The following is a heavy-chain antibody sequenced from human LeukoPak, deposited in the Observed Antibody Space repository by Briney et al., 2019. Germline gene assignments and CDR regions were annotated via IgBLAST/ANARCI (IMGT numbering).Heavy chain of an antibody. Sequence: PSETLSLTCTVSGDSISSHYWSWIRQPPGKGLEWIGSIYHSGSTYYNPSLKSRVTISVDTSKNQFSLKLSSVTAADTAVYYCARGKSRSGYYYDYYYYGMDVWGQGTTVTVSS. CDR2: IYHSGST. V-gene: IGHV4-59*11. CDR3: ARGKSRSGYYYDYYYYGMDV. D-gene: IGHD3-22*01. J-gene: IGHJ6*02. CDR1: GDSISSHY.